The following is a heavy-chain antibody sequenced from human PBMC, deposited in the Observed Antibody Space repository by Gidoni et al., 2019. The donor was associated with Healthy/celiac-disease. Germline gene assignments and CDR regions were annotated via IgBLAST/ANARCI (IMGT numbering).Heavy chain of an antibody. Sequence: EGQLVESGVGLVKPGWSLRLSCAAPGFPFSSHEMNWVRQAPGKGLEWVSYMSISGSTIYYADSVKGLFTISRDNAKNSRYLQMISLRAEDTAVYYCARRDYYDSSGGYYFDYWGQGTLVTVSS. V-gene: IGHV3-48*03. CDR2: MSISGSTI. CDR1: GFPFSSHE. CDR3: ARRDYYDSSGGYYFDY. J-gene: IGHJ4*02. D-gene: IGHD3-22*01.